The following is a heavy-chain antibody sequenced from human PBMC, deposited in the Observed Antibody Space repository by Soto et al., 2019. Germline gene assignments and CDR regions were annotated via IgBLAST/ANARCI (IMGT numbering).Heavy chain of an antibody. D-gene: IGHD1-1*01. Sequence: ASVKVSCKASGYSFSTHSIHWVRQAPGQGLEWMVWINGGNGNTKYSQKFRDRVTITREASASTGYMELSSLRSEDTAVYYCARGKGMEENYYYYGMDVWGQGTTVTLSS. V-gene: IGHV1-3*01. CDR3: ARGKGMEENYYYYGMDV. CDR2: INGGNGNT. J-gene: IGHJ6*02. CDR1: GYSFSTHS.